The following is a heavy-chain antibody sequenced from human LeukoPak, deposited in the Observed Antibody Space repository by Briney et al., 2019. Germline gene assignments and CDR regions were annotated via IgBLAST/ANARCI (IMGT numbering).Heavy chain of an antibody. V-gene: IGHV1-2*04. CDR2: INPNSGGT. J-gene: IGHJ4*02. Sequence: ASVKVSCKASGYTFTGYYMHWVRQAPGQGLEWMGWINPNSGGTNYAQKFQGWVTMTRETSISTAYMELSRLRSDDTAVYYCARGLDRQQLVVPGYWGQGTLVTVSS. D-gene: IGHD6-13*01. CDR3: ARGLDRQQLVVPGY. CDR1: GYTFTGYY.